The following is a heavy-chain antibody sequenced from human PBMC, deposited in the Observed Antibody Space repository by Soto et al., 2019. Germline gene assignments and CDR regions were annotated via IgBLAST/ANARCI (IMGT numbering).Heavy chain of an antibody. D-gene: IGHD1-26*01. CDR3: AREVSYSATSGSCDEDFFDI. Sequence: LSATLSLTCVVNGGSFSGYYWNWIRQPPGKGLEWVGQVSHSGNINYNPSLKSRVTMSVDKSKSQFSLKLTSVTAADTAAYYCAREVSYSATSGSCDEDFFDIWGRGTLVTVSS. CDR2: VSHSGNI. V-gene: IGHV4-34*01. J-gene: IGHJ4*02. CDR1: GGSFSGYY.